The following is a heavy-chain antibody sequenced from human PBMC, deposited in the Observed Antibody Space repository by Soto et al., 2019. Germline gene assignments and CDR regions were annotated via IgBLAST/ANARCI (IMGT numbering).Heavy chain of an antibody. V-gene: IGHV1-18*01. CDR3: AREVGHSYGQHFDY. J-gene: IGHJ4*02. CDR2: ISAYNGNT. CDR1: GYTFSSYG. D-gene: IGHD5-18*01. Sequence: APVKVSCKASGYTFSSYGISWGRQAPGQGLEWVGWISAYNGNTNYAQKLQGRVTMTTDTSTSTAYMELRSLRSDDTAVYYCAREVGHSYGQHFDYWGQGTLVTVSS.